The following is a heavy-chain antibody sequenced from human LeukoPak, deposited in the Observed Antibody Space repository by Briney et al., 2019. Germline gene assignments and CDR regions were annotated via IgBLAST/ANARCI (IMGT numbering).Heavy chain of an antibody. CDR3: TTDLGTYYHGSQRLIPIDY. V-gene: IGHV3-15*01. D-gene: IGHD3-10*01. Sequence: RPGGSLRLSCVDSGFTFTNAWMSWVRQAPGKGLEWIGRIKSKTDGETTNYAEPVRGRFTISRDDSKSAVYLQMNSLKIEDTAVYYCTTDLGTYYHGSQRLIPIDYWGQGTLATVSS. J-gene: IGHJ4*02. CDR2: IKSKTDGETT. CDR1: GFTFTNAW.